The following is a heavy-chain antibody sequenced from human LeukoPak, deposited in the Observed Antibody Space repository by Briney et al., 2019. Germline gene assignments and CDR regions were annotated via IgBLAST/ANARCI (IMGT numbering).Heavy chain of an antibody. Sequence: PSETLSLTCTVSGGSISNKYWSWIRQPPGKGLEWIGYIYYSGNTNYNPSLKSRVTILVDTSKNQVSLKLSPVTAADTAVYFCARDWGVGGRPGYMDVWGKGTTVTVSS. CDR2: IYYSGNT. CDR1: GGSISNKY. V-gene: IGHV4-59*01. CDR3: ARDWGVGGRPGYMDV. J-gene: IGHJ6*03. D-gene: IGHD6-6*01.